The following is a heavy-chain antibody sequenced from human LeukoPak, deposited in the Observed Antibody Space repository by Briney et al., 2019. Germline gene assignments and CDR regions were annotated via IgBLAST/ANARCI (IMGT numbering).Heavy chain of an antibody. D-gene: IGHD5-18*01. V-gene: IGHV4-34*01. J-gene: IGHJ4*02. CDR3: ARGRYSYGFPLGY. CDR1: GGSFSGYY. Sequence: SETLSLTCAVYGGSFSGYYWSWIRQPPGKGLEWIGEINHSGSTNYNPSLKSRVTISVDTSKNQFSLKLSSVTAADTAVYYCARGRYSYGFPLGYWGQGTLVTVSS. CDR2: INHSGST.